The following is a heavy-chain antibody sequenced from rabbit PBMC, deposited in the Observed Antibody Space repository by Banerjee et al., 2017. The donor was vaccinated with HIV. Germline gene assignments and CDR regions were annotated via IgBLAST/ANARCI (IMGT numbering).Heavy chain of an antibody. CDR3: ARSAGYYGYFNL. Sequence: QQLEESGGGLVKPGASLTLTCTASGFDFSTYYMCWVRQAPGKGLEWIGIIYAGKGDTDYASWVNGRFTISSDNAQNTVDLQMNSLTAADTATYFCARSAGYYGYFNLWGQGTLVTVS. J-gene: IGHJ4*01. V-gene: IGHV1S7*01. D-gene: IGHD1-1*01. CDR1: GFDFSTYY. CDR2: IYAGKGDT.